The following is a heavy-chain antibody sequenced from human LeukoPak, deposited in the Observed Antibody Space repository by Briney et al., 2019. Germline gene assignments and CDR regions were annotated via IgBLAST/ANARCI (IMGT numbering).Heavy chain of an antibody. V-gene: IGHV4-61*02. D-gene: IGHD6-6*01. CDR1: GGSISSGSYY. CDR3: ARGASSIAARPTKKAFDY. Sequence: PSETLSLTCTVSGGSISSGSYYWSWIRQPAGKGLEWIGRIYTSGSTNYNPSLKSRVTISVDTSKNQFSLKLSSVTAADTAVYYCARGASSIAARPTKKAFDYWGQGTLVTVSS. J-gene: IGHJ4*02. CDR2: IYTSGST.